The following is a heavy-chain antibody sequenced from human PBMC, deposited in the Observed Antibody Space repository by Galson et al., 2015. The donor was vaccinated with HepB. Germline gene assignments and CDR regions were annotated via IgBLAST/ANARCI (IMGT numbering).Heavy chain of an antibody. CDR2: IVVGSGNT. D-gene: IGHD5-24*01. Sequence: SVKVSCKASGFTFTSSAMQWVRQARGQRLEWIGWIVVGSGNTNYAQKFQERVTITRDMSTSTAYMELSSLRSEDTAVYYCAAAGSGDGYTRDYYYGMDVWGQGTTVTVSS. CDR3: AAAGSGDGYTRDYYYGMDV. J-gene: IGHJ6*02. CDR1: GFTFTSSA. V-gene: IGHV1-58*02.